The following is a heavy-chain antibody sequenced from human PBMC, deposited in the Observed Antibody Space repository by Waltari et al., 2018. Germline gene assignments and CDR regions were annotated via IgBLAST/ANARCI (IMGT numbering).Heavy chain of an antibody. CDR3: ARRSRGSGSYAFGAFDI. D-gene: IGHD1-26*01. V-gene: IGHV4-39*01. Sequence: QLQLQESGPGLVKPSETLSLTCTVSGSISSTPYYWGWIRQPPGKGLEWIGSMSSSGHTYYNPSLKSRVTISVDTSKNQFSLRLSSVTAADTAVYYCARRSRGSGSYAFGAFDIWGQGTMVIVSS. J-gene: IGHJ3*02. CDR1: GSISSTPYY. CDR2: MSSSGHT.